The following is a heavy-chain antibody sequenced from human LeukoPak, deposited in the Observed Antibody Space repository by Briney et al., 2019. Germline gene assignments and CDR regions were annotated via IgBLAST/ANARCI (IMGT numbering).Heavy chain of an antibody. J-gene: IGHJ4*02. CDR1: GGSISSYL. Sequence: PSETLSLTCSVSGGSISSYLWNWIRQPPGKGLEWIGNIYNSGSTYYNPSLKSRVTMSVDPSKNQFSLKLNSVTAADTAVYYCAGHRRLADFDYWGQGTLVTVSS. CDR3: AGHRRLADFDY. V-gene: IGHV4-59*08. D-gene: IGHD3-9*01. CDR2: IYNSGST.